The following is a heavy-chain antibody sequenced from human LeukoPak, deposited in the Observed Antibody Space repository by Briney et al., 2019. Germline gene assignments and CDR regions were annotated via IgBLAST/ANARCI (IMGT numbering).Heavy chain of an antibody. CDR2: IYYSGST. D-gene: IGHD6-19*01. J-gene: IGHJ4*02. V-gene: IGHV4-59*12. CDR3: ARDTVDSSGWYLHY. CDR1: GGPISSYY. Sequence: PSETLSLTCTVSGGPISSYYWSWIRQPPGKGLEWIGYIYYSGSTNYNPSLKSRVTISVDTSKNQFSLKLSSVTAADTAVYYCARDTVDSSGWYLHYWGQGTLVTVSS.